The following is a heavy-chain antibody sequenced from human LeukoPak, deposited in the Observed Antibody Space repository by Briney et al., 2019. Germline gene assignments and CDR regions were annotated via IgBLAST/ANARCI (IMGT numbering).Heavy chain of an antibody. CDR3: ARAHHPGIAATGTPRYFDL. Sequence: SETLSLTCTVSGGSITSYYWSWIRQPPGKGLEWIGYISYSGSTNYNPSLKSRVTISVDTSKNQFSLKLSSVTAADTAVYYCARAHHPGIAATGTPRYFDLWGRGTLVTVSS. CDR1: GGSITSYY. CDR2: ISYSGST. J-gene: IGHJ2*01. V-gene: IGHV4-59*12. D-gene: IGHD6-13*01.